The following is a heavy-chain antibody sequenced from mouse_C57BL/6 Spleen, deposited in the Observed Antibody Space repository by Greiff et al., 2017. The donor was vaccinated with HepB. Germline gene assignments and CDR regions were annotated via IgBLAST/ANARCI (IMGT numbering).Heavy chain of an antibody. CDR3: ASYYYGSSSYAMDY. J-gene: IGHJ4*01. CDR1: GFTFTDYY. D-gene: IGHD1-1*01. Sequence: DVHLVESGGGLVQPGGSLSLSCAASGFTFTDYYMSWVRQPPGKALEWLGFIRNKANGYTTEYSASVKGRFTISRDNSQSILYLQMNALRAEDSATYYCASYYYGSSSYAMDYWGQGTSVTVSS. CDR2: IRNKANGYTT. V-gene: IGHV7-3*01.